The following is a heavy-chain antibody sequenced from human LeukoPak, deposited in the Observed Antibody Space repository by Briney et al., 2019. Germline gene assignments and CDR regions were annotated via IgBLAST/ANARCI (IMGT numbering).Heavy chain of an antibody. CDR1: GFTFSSYG. CDR3: ARDSSPSSGDYYWDAFDS. V-gene: IGHV3-33*08. Sequence: GGSLRLSCATSGFTFSSYGMHWVRQAPGKGLEWVAVIWYDGSNKYYADSVKGRFTISRDNSKNTLYLQMNSLRAEDTAVYYCARDSSPSSGDYYWDAFDSWGQGTLVTVSS. CDR2: IWYDGSNK. D-gene: IGHD4-17*01. J-gene: IGHJ3*02.